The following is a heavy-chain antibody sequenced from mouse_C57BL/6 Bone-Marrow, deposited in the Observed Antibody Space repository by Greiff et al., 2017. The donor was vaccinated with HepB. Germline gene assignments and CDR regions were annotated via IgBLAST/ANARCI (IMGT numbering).Heavy chain of an antibody. CDR2: ISSGSSTI. D-gene: IGHD2-3*01. J-gene: IGHJ2*01. CDR3: ARRDDGYLFDY. V-gene: IGHV5-17*01. CDR1: GFTFSDYG. Sequence: EVKLMESGGGLVKPGGSLKLSCAASGFTFSDYGMHWVRQAPEKGLEWVAYISSGSSTIYYADTVKGRFTISRDNAKNTLFLQMTSLRSEDTAMYYCARRDDGYLFDYWGQGTTLTVSS.